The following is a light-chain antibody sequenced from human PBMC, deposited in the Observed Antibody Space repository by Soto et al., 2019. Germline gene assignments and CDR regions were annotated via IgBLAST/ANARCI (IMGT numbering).Light chain of an antibody. Sequence: EIVMTQSPATLSVSPGERATLSCRASQSVSSNFAWYQQKPGQAPRLLIYGASTRATGIPARFSVSGSGTEFTLTISSLQSEEFAVYYCQQYNNWPSLTFGGGTKVEIK. CDR2: GAS. J-gene: IGKJ4*01. CDR3: QQYNNWPSLT. V-gene: IGKV3-15*01. CDR1: QSVSSN.